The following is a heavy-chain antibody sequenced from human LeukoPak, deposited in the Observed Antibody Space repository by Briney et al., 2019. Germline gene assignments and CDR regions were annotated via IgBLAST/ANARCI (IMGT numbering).Heavy chain of an antibody. Sequence: GGSLRLSCAASGFNFKTYAMHWVRQAPGKGLEWLAVITYDGNNKYYADSVKGRFTISRDNSKNTVYLQMNSLRGEDTAVYYCAKEVGGYTTFDYWGQGTLVTVSS. V-gene: IGHV3-30*04. J-gene: IGHJ4*02. D-gene: IGHD2-2*02. CDR1: GFNFKTYA. CDR3: AKEVGGYTTFDY. CDR2: ITYDGNNK.